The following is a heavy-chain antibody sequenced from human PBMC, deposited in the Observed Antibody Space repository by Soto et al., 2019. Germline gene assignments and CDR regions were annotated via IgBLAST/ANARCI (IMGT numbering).Heavy chain of an antibody. V-gene: IGHV4-39*01. D-gene: IGHD2-2*01. CDR3: ATGPSTSCYVSY. CDR1: GTSISSIDYY. CDR2: IYYTGMT. Sequence: PSQTLSLTCTVSGTSISSIDYYWGCIRQPPGKGLEWITSIYYTGMTYYNPSLKSRVTISVDTSKNQFSLKLSSVTAADRAVYYCATGPSTSCYVSYWGQGTLVTVSS. J-gene: IGHJ4*02.